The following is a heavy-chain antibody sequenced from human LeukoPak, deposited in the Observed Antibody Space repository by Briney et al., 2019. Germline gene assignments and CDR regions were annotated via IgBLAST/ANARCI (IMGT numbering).Heavy chain of an antibody. V-gene: IGHV3-74*01. CDR2: IDNGGSGP. Sequence: GGSPRLSCAASGFTFSGYWMHWVREVPEKGLVFVSRIDNGGSGPTYADSVKGRFTVSRDNAKNTLYLQMTSLRADDTAIYLCARGGGWDTIFRVVQYMDVWGKGTTVTVPS. CDR3: ARGGGWDTIFRVVQYMDV. CDR1: GFTFSGYW. J-gene: IGHJ6*03. D-gene: IGHD3-3*01.